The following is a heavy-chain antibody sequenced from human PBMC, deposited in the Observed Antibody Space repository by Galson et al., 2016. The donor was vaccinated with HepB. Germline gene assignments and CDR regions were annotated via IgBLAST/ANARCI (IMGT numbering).Heavy chain of an antibody. Sequence: SCKASGGTFSSYSISWVRKAPGQGLEWMGGIIPIFGTENYAQQFQGRVTITADESTSTAYMELNSLRSEDTAVYYCARDAIAAAGGGMDVWGQGPTVTVSS. CDR2: IIPIFGTE. D-gene: IGHD6-13*01. J-gene: IGHJ6*02. V-gene: IGHV1-69*01. CDR1: GGTFSSYS. CDR3: ARDAIAAAGGGMDV.